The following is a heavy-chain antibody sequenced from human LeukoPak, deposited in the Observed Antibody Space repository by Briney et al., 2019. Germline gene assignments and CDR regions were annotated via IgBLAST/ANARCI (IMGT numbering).Heavy chain of an antibody. D-gene: IGHD1-26*01. J-gene: IGHJ4*02. CDR1: GFTVSSNY. CDR3: ARKTGSHSFDF. CDR2: IYSGGST. Sequence: GGSLRLSCAASGFTVSSNYMSWVRQAPGKGLEWVSVIYSGGSTYYADSVKGRFTISRDNAKNSLYLQMNSLRAEDTAVYYCARKTGSHSFDFWGQGTLVTVSS. V-gene: IGHV3-66*01.